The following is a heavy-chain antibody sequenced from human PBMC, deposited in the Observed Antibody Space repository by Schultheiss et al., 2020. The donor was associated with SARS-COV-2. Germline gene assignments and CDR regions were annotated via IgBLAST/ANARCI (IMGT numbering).Heavy chain of an antibody. J-gene: IGHJ6*02. CDR1: GGSISSGYY. D-gene: IGHD4-17*01. Sequence: SETLSLTCTVSGGSISSGYYWGWIRQPPGKGLEWIGYIYYSGSTNYNPSLKSRVTISVDTSKNQFSLKLSSVTAADTAVYYCARSLTVTTAIGYYYYGMDVWGQGTTVTVSS. CDR2: IYYSGST. CDR3: ARSLTVTTAIGYYYYGMDV. V-gene: IGHV4-61*01.